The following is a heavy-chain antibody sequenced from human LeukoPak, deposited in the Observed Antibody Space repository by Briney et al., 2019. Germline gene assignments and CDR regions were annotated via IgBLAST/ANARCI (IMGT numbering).Heavy chain of an antibody. Sequence: GGSLRLSCAASGFTFSSYSMNWVRQAPGKGLEWVSSISSSSSYIYYADSVKGRFTISRDNAKNSLYLQMNSLRAEDTAVYYCARSLDYGDPFDYWGQGTLVTVSS. CDR1: GFTFSSYS. D-gene: IGHD4-17*01. V-gene: IGHV3-21*01. CDR3: ARSLDYGDPFDY. J-gene: IGHJ4*02. CDR2: ISSSSSYI.